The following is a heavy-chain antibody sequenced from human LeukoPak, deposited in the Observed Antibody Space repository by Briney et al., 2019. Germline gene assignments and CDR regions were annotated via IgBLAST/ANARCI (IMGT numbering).Heavy chain of an antibody. D-gene: IGHD3-10*02. V-gene: IGHV3-21*01. Sequence: PGGSLRLSCAASGFTFSSYNMNWVRQAPGKGLEWVAYISIGTSFIYYADSVKGRFTISRDNAKNSLYLQMNSLRAEDTAVYYCAELGITMIGGVWGKGTTVTISS. J-gene: IGHJ6*04. CDR3: AELGITMIGGV. CDR2: ISIGTSFI. CDR1: GFTFSSYN.